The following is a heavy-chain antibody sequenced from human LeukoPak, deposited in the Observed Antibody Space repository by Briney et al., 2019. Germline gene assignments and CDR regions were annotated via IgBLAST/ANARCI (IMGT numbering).Heavy chain of an antibody. CDR2: IYYSGST. CDR1: GGSISSYY. D-gene: IGHD6-19*01. J-gene: IGHJ4*02. CDR3: ARHDEYSSGWYDY. V-gene: IGHV4-59*08. Sequence: PSETLSLTCTVSGGSISSYYWSWIRQPPGKGLEWIGYIYYSGSTNYNPSLKSRVTISVDTSKNQFSLKLSSVTAADTAVYYCARHDEYSSGWYDYWGQGTLVTVSS.